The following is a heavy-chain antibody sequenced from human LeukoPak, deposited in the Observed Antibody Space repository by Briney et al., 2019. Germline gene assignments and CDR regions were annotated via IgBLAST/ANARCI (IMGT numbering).Heavy chain of an antibody. CDR3: ARLRRNSDRSDFFYYYDH. CDR1: GFTFSDYS. CDR2: VNTPVSYI. Sequence: RGSLRLSCAASGFTFSDYSMNWVRQAPGKGLEWVASVNTPVSYIYYADSMRGRFTISRDNAKNSLFLQMNSLRAEDTAVYYCARLRRNSDRSDFFYYYDHWGQGTLVTVSS. D-gene: IGHD3-22*01. J-gene: IGHJ4*02. V-gene: IGHV3-21*01.